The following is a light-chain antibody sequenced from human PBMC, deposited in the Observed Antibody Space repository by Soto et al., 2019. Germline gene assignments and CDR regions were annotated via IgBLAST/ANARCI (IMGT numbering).Light chain of an antibody. J-gene: IGLJ1*01. V-gene: IGLV2-11*01. CDR2: GVV. CDR3: SSYEGSNNFGVPYV. CDR1: GNDVGAYNY. Sequence: QSALTQPRSVSGSPGQSVTISCTGTGNDVGAYNYVSWYQQHPGRPPKLLIYGVVRWPSGVPDRFSGSKSGNTASLAISGLQAEGEADYFCSSYEGSNNFGVPYVFGTGTKVTVL.